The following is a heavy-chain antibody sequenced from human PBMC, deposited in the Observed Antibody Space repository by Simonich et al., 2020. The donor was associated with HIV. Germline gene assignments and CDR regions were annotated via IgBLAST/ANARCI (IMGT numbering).Heavy chain of an antibody. D-gene: IGHD6-13*01. CDR2: ISWNRDSV. Sequence: EVQLVESGGGLEQPGRSLRLSCAASGFIFDDHAMHWVRQVPGRGVEWFAVISWNRDSVDDVDSVKGRFIISRDNAENSLYLQMSSLRPEDTALYYCVKDKAAAGPEGQFDYWGQGTLVTVSS. V-gene: IGHV3-9*01. CDR3: VKDKAAAGPEGQFDY. J-gene: IGHJ4*02. CDR1: GFIFDDHA.